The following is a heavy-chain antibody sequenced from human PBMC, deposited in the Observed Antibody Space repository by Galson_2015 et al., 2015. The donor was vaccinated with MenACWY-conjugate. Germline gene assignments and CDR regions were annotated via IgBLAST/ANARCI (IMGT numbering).Heavy chain of an antibody. V-gene: IGHV3-7*03. D-gene: IGHD4-17*01. CDR3: ARGTVTPSGAKYYGMDG. Sequence: SLRLSCAASGFTFSNYWMSWVRQTPGKGLEWVANIKQDESEKYYVDSVRGRFTISRDNAKNALYLQMNSLRAEDTALYYCARGTVTPSGAKYYGMDGWGQGTTVTVSS. J-gene: IGHJ6*02. CDR2: IKQDESEK. CDR1: GFTFSNYW.